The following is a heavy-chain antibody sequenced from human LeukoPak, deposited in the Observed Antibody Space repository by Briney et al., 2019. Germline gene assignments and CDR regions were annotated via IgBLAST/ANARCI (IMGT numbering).Heavy chain of an antibody. J-gene: IGHJ4*02. V-gene: IGHV1-46*01. D-gene: IGHD3-3*01. CDR2: INPSGGST. CDR3: AGLRFLERLLYYGLEEDY. Sequence: ASVKVSCKASGYTFTSYYMHWVRQAPGQGLEWMGIINPSGGSTSYAQKFQGRVTMTRDTSTSTVYMELSSLRSEDTAVYYCAGLRFLERLLYYGLEEDYWGQGTLVTVSS. CDR1: GYTFTSYY.